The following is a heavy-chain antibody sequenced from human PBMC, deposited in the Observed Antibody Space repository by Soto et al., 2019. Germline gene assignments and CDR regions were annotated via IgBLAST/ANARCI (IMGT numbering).Heavy chain of an antibody. J-gene: IGHJ4*02. D-gene: IGHD2-2*01. Sequence: GGSLRLSCAASGFTFSSYGMHWVRQAPGKGLEWVAVISYDGSNKYYADSVKGRFTISRDNSKNTLYLQMNSLRAEDTVVYYFAKGGKYCISTSCLYYFDYWGQGALVTVS. CDR1: GFTFSSYG. V-gene: IGHV3-30*18. CDR3: AKGGKYCISTSCLYYFDY. CDR2: ISYDGSNK.